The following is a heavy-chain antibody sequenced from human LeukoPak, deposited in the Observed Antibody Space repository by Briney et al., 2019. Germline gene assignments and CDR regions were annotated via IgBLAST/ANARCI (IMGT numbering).Heavy chain of an antibody. Sequence: PSETLSLTCAVYGGSFSGYYWSWIRQPPGKGLEWIGEINHSGSTNYNPSLKSRVTISVDTSKNQFSLKLSSVTATDTAVYYCARGVLAAAGQYYYYYGMDVWGQGTTVTVSS. CDR3: ARGVLAAAGQYYYYYGMDV. J-gene: IGHJ6*02. D-gene: IGHD6-13*01. CDR1: GGSFSGYY. CDR2: INHSGST. V-gene: IGHV4-34*01.